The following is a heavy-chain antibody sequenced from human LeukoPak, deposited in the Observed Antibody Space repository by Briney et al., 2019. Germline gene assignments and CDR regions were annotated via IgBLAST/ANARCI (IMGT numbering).Heavy chain of an antibody. J-gene: IGHJ4*02. V-gene: IGHV4-4*07. CDR3: ATGDWNGADN. CDR2: VYTSGNT. CDR1: GGSISYYF. Sequence: SETLSLTCTVSGGSISYYFWNWIRQPAGKGLEWIGRVYTSGNTNYSPSLKSRVTMSIDTSKNHFSLKLNSVTAADTAMYYCATGDWNGADNWGQGTLVVVSS. D-gene: IGHD1-1*01.